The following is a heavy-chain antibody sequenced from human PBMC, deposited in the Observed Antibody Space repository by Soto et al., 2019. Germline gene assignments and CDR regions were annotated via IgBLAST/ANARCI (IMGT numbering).Heavy chain of an antibody. CDR2: ISYEGGNK. CDR1: GFTFSSYA. CDR3: ARYTVGDRPCDFDY. D-gene: IGHD2-15*01. V-gene: IGHV3-30-3*01. J-gene: IGHJ4*02. Sequence: GGSLRLSCAASGFTFSSYAMHWVRQAPGKGLEWVSVISYEGGNKYYADSVKGRFTISRDNSKNTLYLQMNSLRAEDTSFYYCARYTVGDRPCDFDYWGQGTLVTVSS.